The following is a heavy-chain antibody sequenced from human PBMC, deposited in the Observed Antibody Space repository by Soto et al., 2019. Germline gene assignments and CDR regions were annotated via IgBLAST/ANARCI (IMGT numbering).Heavy chain of an antibody. D-gene: IGHD2-2*03. Sequence: PSETLSLTCTFSVVSISSYYWSWIRHPPGKGLEWIGYIYYSGSTNYNPSLKSRVTISVDTSKNQFSLKLSSVTAADTAVYYCARDRMVDIGLFDYWGQGTLVTVSS. CDR2: IYYSGST. CDR1: VVSISSYY. J-gene: IGHJ4*02. CDR3: ARDRMVDIGLFDY. V-gene: IGHV4-59*01.